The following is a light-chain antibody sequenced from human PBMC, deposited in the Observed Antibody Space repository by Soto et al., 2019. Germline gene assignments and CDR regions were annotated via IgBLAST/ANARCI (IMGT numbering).Light chain of an antibody. CDR2: EVS. CDR3: AVWDGSRKSWL. Sequence: QSVLTQPASVSGSPGQSITISCTGTSSDVGGYNYVSWYQQHPGKAPKLMIYEVSNRPSGVSNRFSGSKSGNTASLTISGLQAEDEADYYCAVWDGSRKSWLFGGGTKVTVL. V-gene: IGLV2-14*01. CDR1: SSDVGGYNY. J-gene: IGLJ2*01.